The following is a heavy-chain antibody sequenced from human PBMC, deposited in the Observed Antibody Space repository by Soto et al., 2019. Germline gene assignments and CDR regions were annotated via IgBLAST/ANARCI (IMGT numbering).Heavy chain of an antibody. D-gene: IGHD2-15*01. CDR1: GFTFSSYS. CDR2: ISSSSSYI. V-gene: IGHV3-21*01. CDR3: HLGYCSGGRCQNWFDP. Sequence: EVQLVEPGGGLVKPGGSLRLSCAASGFTFSSYSMNWVRQAPGKGLEWVSSISSSSSYIYYADSVKGRFTISRDNAKNSLYLQMNGQRAEDTAVYYGHLGYCSGGRCQNWFDPWGQGTLVTVSS. J-gene: IGHJ5*02.